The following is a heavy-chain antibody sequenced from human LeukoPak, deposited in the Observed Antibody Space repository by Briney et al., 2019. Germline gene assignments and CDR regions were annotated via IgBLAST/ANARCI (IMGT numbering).Heavy chain of an antibody. D-gene: IGHD5-12*01. CDR1: GGSFSGYY. Sequence: SETLSLTCAVYGGSFSGYYWSWIRQPPGKGLEWIGYIYYSGSTYYNPSLKSRVTISVDTSKNQFSLKLSSVTAADTAVYYCARLGPFFDGYNSNWGQGTLVTVSS. J-gene: IGHJ4*02. CDR3: ARLGPFFDGYNSN. CDR2: IYYSGST. V-gene: IGHV4-34*01.